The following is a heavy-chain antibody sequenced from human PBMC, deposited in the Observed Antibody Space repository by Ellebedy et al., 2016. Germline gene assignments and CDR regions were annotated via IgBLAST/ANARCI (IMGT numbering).Heavy chain of an antibody. Sequence: ASVKVSCXASGGTFSSYAISWVRQAPGQGLEWMGIINPSGGSTSYAQKLQGRVTMTTDTSTSTAYMELRSLRSDDTAVYYCARDEYYYGSGSGRRLFDYWGQGTLVTVSS. CDR1: GGTFSSYA. J-gene: IGHJ4*02. CDR2: INPSGGST. V-gene: IGHV1-46*01. D-gene: IGHD3-10*01. CDR3: ARDEYYYGSGSGRRLFDY.